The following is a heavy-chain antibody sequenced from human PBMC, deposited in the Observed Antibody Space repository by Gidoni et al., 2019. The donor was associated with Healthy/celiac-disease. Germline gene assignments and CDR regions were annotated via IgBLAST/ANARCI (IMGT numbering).Heavy chain of an antibody. D-gene: IGHD3-3*01. V-gene: IGHV1-46*01. CDR3: ARDTNPPYYDFWSGYYPGSYYYYGMDV. J-gene: IGHJ6*02. CDR2: INPSGGST. Sequence: QVQLVQSGAEVKKPGASVKVSCKASGYTFTSSYMHWVRQAPGQVFEWMGIINPSGGSTSYAQKFQGRVTMTRDTSTSTVYMELSSLRSEDTAVYYCARDTNPPYYDFWSGYYPGSYYYYGMDVWGQGTTVTVSS. CDR1: GYTFTSSY.